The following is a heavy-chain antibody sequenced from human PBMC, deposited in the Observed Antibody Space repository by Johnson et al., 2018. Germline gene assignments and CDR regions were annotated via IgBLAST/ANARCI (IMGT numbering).Heavy chain of an antibody. J-gene: IGHJ6*02. Sequence: EVQLLESGGGLVKPGRSLRLSCTASGFTFGDYAMSWFRQAPGKGLEWVGFIRSKAYGGTTEYAASVKGRFTIPRDDSKSIAYLQMNSLKTEDTAVYYCAKAGDSAAADHGGMDVWGQGTTVTVSS. D-gene: IGHD6-13*01. CDR2: IRSKAYGGTT. V-gene: IGHV3-49*05. CDR1: GFTFGDYA. CDR3: AKAGDSAAADHGGMDV.